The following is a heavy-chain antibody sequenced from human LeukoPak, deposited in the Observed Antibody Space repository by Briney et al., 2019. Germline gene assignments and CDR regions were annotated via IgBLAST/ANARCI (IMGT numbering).Heavy chain of an antibody. V-gene: IGHV4-38-2*01. CDR3: ARLYGSGRKEPVRYMDV. CDR1: GFTFSNAW. CDR2: IYRSGTT. Sequence: KPGGPLRLSCAASGFTFSNAWMSWVRQPPGKGLEWIASIYRSGTTYYNPSLKSRVTISVDTSKTQFSLRLSSVTAADTAVYYCARLYGSGRKEPVRYMDVWGKGTTVTVSS. D-gene: IGHD3-10*01. J-gene: IGHJ6*03.